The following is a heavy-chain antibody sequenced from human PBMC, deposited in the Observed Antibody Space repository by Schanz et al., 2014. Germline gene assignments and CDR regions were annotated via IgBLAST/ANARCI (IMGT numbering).Heavy chain of an antibody. CDR2: IIPILGME. D-gene: IGHD3-22*01. CDR1: GYTLTAYY. CDR3: ARDIQYHYDTSGPVGAFDI. J-gene: IGHJ3*02. Sequence: QVQLVQSGAEVKKPGASVKVSCQASGYTLTAYYMHWVRQAPGQGLEWMGKIIPILGMENYAQKFQGRVTITADISTSTAYMDLSSLRSDDTAVYYCARDIQYHYDTSGPVGAFDIWGQGTVVTVSS. V-gene: IGHV1-69*09.